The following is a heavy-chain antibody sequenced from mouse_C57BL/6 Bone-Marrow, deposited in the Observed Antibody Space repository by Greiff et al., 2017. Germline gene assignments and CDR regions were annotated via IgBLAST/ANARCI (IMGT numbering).Heavy chain of an antibody. V-gene: IGHV3-6*01. CDR1: GYSITSGYY. Sequence: EVKLMESGPGLVKPSQSLSLTCSVTGYSITSGYYWNWIRQFPGNKLEWMGYISYDGSNNYNPSLKNRISITRDTSKNQCFLKLNSVTTEDTATYYCARRGRSSPDYWGQGTTLTVSS. CDR3: ARRGRSSPDY. J-gene: IGHJ2*01. D-gene: IGHD1-1*01. CDR2: ISYDGSN.